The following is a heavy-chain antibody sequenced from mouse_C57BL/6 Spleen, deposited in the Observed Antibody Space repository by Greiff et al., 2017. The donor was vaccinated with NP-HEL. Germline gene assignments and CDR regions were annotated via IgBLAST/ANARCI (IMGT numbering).Heavy chain of an antibody. CDR3: ARSGDPEDAMDY. CDR2: IYPGSGST. J-gene: IGHJ4*01. Sequence: QVQLKQPGAELVKPGASVKMSCKASGYTFTSYWITWVKQRPGQGLEWIGDIYPGSGSTNYNEKFKSKATLTVDTSSSTAYMQLSSLTSEDSAVYYCARSGDPEDAMDYWGQGTSVTVSS. CDR1: GYTFTSYW. V-gene: IGHV1-55*01.